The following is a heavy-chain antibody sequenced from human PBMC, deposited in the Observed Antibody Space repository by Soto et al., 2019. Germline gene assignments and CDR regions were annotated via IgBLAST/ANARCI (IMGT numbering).Heavy chain of an antibody. D-gene: IGHD4-17*01. V-gene: IGHV3-48*02. Sequence: GWSLRLSCAACEFTLSSYSMNLVRQAPGKGLEWVSYISSSSSTIYYADSVKGRFTISRENAKNSMYLRMNSLKDEDTAVYYCAREGYGHFVPGWFDPCGQGTRVTVSS. CDR3: AREGYGHFVPGWFDP. CDR1: EFTLSSYS. J-gene: IGHJ5*02. CDR2: ISSSSSTI.